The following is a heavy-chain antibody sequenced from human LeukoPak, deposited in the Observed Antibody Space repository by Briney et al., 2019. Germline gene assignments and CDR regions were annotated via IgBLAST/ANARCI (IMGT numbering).Heavy chain of an antibody. Sequence: SETLSLTCTVSGGSISSSSYYWGWIRQPPGKGLEWIGSIYYSGSTYYNPTLKSRVTISVDTSKNQFSLKLSSVTAADTAVYYCARGAHARPVDYWGQGTLVTVSS. CDR3: ARGAHARPVDY. J-gene: IGHJ4*02. CDR2: IYYSGST. CDR1: GGSISSSSYY. V-gene: IGHV4-39*01. D-gene: IGHD6-6*01.